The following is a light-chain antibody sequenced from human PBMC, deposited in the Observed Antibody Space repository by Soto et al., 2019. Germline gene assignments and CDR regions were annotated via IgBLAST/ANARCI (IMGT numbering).Light chain of an antibody. CDR1: SSDVGGYNY. V-gene: IGLV2-14*01. Sequence: QSALTQPASVSGSPGQSITISCTGTSSDVGGYNYVSWYQQHPGKAPKLMIYEVSNRPSGVSNRFSGSKSGNTASLTISGLQAEGEADYYCSSYTSSSTLLFGTGTKVTVL. CDR3: SSYTSSSTLL. J-gene: IGLJ1*01. CDR2: EVS.